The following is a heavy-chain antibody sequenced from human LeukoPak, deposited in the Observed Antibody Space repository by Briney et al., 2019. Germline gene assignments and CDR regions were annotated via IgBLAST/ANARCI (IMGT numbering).Heavy chain of an antibody. CDR2: IYSGGST. Sequence: PGGSLRLSCAASGFTVSSNYMSWVRQAPGKGLEWVSVIYSGGSTYYADSVKGRFTISRHNSTTTLYLQMTSLRAEDTAVYYCARARSRGLMDYWGQGTLVTVSS. CDR3: ARARSRGLMDY. CDR1: GFTVSSNY. D-gene: IGHD1-26*01. J-gene: IGHJ4*02. V-gene: IGHV3-53*04.